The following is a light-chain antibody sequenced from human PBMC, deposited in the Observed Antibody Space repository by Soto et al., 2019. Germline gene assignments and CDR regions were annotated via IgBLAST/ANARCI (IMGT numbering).Light chain of an antibody. Sequence: QSVLTQPPSVSAAPGQKVTVSCSGSNSNIGPLSGIHWYQQLPGRAPKLLIYTNTHRPSGVPDRFSGSKSGTSASLAITGLQPEDEGDYYCQYYDATLSGLFVFGSGTKVTVL. CDR1: NSNIGPLSG. J-gene: IGLJ1*01. V-gene: IGLV1-40*01. CDR2: TNT. CDR3: QYYDATLSGLFV.